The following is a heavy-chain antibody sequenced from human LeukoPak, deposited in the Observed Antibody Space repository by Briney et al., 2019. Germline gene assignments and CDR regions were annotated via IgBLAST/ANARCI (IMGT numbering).Heavy chain of an antibody. CDR2: IYHSGST. D-gene: IGHD6-13*01. J-gene: IGHJ4*02. CDR1: GGSISSSNW. Sequence: KTSETLSLTCAVSGGSISSSNWWSWVRQPPGKGLEWIGEIYHSGSTNYNPSLKSRVTISVDTSKNQFSLKLSSVTAADTAVYYCARDGGAAAGIHYWGQGTLVTVSS. V-gene: IGHV4-4*02. CDR3: ARDGGAAAGIHY.